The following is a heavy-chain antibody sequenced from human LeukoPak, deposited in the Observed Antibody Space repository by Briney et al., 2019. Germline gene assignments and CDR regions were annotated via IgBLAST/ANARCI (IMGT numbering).Heavy chain of an antibody. D-gene: IGHD2-2*02. CDR3: ASYIVVVPAAIIGAPAEYFQH. CDR1: GGTFSSYA. J-gene: IGHJ1*01. V-gene: IGHV1-8*03. CDR2: MNPNSGNT. Sequence: GASVKVSCKASGGTFSSYAISWVRQATGQGLEWMGWMNPNSGNTGYAQKFQGRVTITRNTSISTAYMELSSLRSEDTAVYYCASYIVVVPAAIIGAPAEYFQHWGQGTLVTVSS.